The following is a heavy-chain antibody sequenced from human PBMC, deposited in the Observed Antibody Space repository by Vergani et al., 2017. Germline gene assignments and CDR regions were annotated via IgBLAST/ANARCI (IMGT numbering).Heavy chain of an antibody. Sequence: EVQLVQSGAEVKTPGESLTISCKGSGYSFTNYWIGWVRQMPGKGLEWMGIIYPGDSDTRYSPSFQGQVTISADKSISTAYLQWSSLKASDTAMYYCARWNSGTYYPYHYYYMDVWGKGTTVTVSS. CDR3: ARWNSGTYYPYHYYYMDV. V-gene: IGHV5-51*01. CDR2: IYPGDSDT. J-gene: IGHJ6*03. D-gene: IGHD1-26*01. CDR1: GYSFTNYW.